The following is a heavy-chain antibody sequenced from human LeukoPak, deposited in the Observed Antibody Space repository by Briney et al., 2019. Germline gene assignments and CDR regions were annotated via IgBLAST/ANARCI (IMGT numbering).Heavy chain of an antibody. Sequence: ASVKVSCKASGYTFTDYYMHWVRQAPGYGLEWMGWINPNSGGTDYAQKFQGRVTMTRDTSINTAYMEVSRLTSDDTAVYYCAKVGSNGYYYLNFDSWGQGTLVTVSS. CDR3: AKVGSNGYYYLNFDS. CDR1: GYTFTDYY. D-gene: IGHD3-22*01. CDR2: INPNSGGT. J-gene: IGHJ4*02. V-gene: IGHV1-2*02.